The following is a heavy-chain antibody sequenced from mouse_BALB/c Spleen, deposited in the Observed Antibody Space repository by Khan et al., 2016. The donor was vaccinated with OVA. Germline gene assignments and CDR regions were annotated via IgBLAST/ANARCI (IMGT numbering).Heavy chain of an antibody. CDR3: ARVNYGSRDYFDY. CDR1: GYTFSSYW. CDR2: IFPGSGSR. J-gene: IGHJ2*01. D-gene: IGHD1-1*01. V-gene: IGHV1-9*01. Sequence: QVRLQQSGAELMKPGASVKISCKATGYTFSSYWLEWVKQRPGHGLEWIGEIFPGSGSRNYNEKFKGKATFTADISSKTTYMELSSLTSEDSAVYYCARVNYGSRDYFDYWGQGTTLTVSS.